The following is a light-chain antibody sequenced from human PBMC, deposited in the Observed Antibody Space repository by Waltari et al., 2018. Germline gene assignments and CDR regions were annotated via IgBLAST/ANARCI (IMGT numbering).Light chain of an antibody. CDR2: AAS. CDR1: QSVSNY. J-gene: IGKJ4*01. V-gene: IGKV1-39*01. CDR3: QQGYRTPLT. Sequence: DIQMTQSPSSLSASVGDRLTITCRASQSVSNYLNWYQQRPGKAPKLLIYAASTLQSGVPSRFGGSGSGTDFTLTISSLQPEDFATYYCQQGYRTPLTFGGGTKVDIK.